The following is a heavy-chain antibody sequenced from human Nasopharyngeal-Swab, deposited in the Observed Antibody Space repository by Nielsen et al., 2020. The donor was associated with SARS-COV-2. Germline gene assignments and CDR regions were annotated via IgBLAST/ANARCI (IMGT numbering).Heavy chain of an antibody. D-gene: IGHD3-10*01. CDR2: ISAYNGNT. V-gene: IGHV1-18*01. CDR3: ARAGDRFGELLFFDY. Sequence: WVRQAPGQGLEWMGWISAYNGNTNYAQKLQGRVTMTTDTSTGTAYTELRSLRSDDTAVYYCARAGDRFGELLFFDYWGQGNLVTVSS. J-gene: IGHJ4*02.